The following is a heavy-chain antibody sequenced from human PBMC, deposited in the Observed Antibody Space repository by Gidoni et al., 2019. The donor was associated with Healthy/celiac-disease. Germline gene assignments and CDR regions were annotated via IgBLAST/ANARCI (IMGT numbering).Heavy chain of an antibody. CDR1: DSTLSSYS. Sequence: VHLAESARGLVMPGVSLRLPCAATDSTLSSYSMNWVRQAPGKGLEWVSSISSSSSYIYYADSVKGRFTISRDNAKNSLYLQMNSLRAEDTAVYYCARAMSGWPDAFDIWGQGTMVTVSS. CDR3: ARAMSGWPDAFDI. D-gene: IGHD6-19*01. V-gene: IGHV3-21*01. J-gene: IGHJ3*02. CDR2: ISSSSSYI.